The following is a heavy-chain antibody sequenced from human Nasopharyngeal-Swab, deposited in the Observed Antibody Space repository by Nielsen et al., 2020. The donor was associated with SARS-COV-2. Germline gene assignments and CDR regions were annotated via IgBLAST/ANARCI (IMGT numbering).Heavy chain of an antibody. J-gene: IGHJ5*02. V-gene: IGHV3-11*05. CDR3: ARGTATGWFDP. Sequence: GESLKISCAASGFTFSDYYMSWIRQAPGKGLEWVSYISSSSSHTNYADSVKGRFTISRDNAKNSLYLQMNSLRAEDTAVYYCARGTATGWFDPWGQGTLVTVSS. D-gene: IGHD4-17*01. CDR2: ISSSSSHT. CDR1: GFTFSDYY.